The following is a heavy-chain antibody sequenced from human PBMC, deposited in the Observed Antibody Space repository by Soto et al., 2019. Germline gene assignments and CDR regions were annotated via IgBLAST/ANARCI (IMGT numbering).Heavy chain of an antibody. V-gene: IGHV1-69*01. J-gene: IGHJ4*02. CDR3: ARLLRYFDWSHPHFDY. D-gene: IGHD3-9*01. CDR2: IIPIFGTA. Sequence: QVQLVQSGAEVKKPGSSVKVSCKASGGTFSSYAISWVRQAPGQGLEWRVGIIPIFGTANYAQKFQGRVTITADESTSTADMELISLRYEDTAVYYCARLLRYFDWSHPHFDYWGQGTLVTVSS. CDR1: GGTFSSYA.